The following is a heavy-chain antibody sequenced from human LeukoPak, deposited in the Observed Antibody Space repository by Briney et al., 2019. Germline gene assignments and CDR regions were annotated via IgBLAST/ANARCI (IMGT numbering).Heavy chain of an antibody. Sequence: PGGSLRLSCAAPGFTFSSYWMSWVRQTPGKGLEWVANIKQDGSEKYYVDSVKSRFTISRDNAKNSLYLQMNSLRAEDTAVYYCAREGNGDYIYDYWGQGTLVTVSS. D-gene: IGHD4-17*01. V-gene: IGHV3-7*01. CDR2: IKQDGSEK. J-gene: IGHJ4*02. CDR1: GFTFSSYW. CDR3: AREGNGDYIYDY.